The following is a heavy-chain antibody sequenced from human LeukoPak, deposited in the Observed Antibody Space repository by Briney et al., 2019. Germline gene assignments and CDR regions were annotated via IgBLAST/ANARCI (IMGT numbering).Heavy chain of an antibody. CDR3: ARDGGRVTMIVVVITYFDY. J-gene: IGHJ4*02. Sequence: GGSLRLSCAASGFTFSSYAMSWVRQAPGKGLEWVSAISGSGGRTYYADSVKGRFTISRDNSKNTLYLQMNSLRAEDTAVYYCARDGGRVTMIVVVITYFDYWGQGTLVTVSS. CDR2: ISGSGGRT. V-gene: IGHV3-23*01. CDR1: GFTFSSYA. D-gene: IGHD3-22*01.